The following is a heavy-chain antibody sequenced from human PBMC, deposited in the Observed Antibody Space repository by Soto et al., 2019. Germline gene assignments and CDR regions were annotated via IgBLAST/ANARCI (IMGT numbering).Heavy chain of an antibody. Sequence: GASVKVSCKVSGRTLSEISIHWVRQAPGRGPEWKGGFDPEYGKTTYAQKFQGRFTMTEDTSTDTAYMELSSLRSDDTAVYYCATDEGDSFNLNYNYMDVWGKGTTVTVSS. V-gene: IGHV1-24*01. J-gene: IGHJ6*03. D-gene: IGHD3-16*01. CDR2: FDPEYGKT. CDR3: ATDEGDSFNLNYNYMDV. CDR1: GRTLSEIS.